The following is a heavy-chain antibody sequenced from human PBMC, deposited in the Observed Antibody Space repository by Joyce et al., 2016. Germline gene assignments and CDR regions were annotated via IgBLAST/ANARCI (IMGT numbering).Heavy chain of an antibody. D-gene: IGHD4-23*01. CDR3: ARGYGGTFYFDY. Sequence: QVQLVQSGAEVKNPGASVKVSCKASGFSFSGYYIHWVRQAPGQGLEWMGWISPDRGNTIYAEKFQGRVTMTRDTSISTVYLELGRLTSDDTALYYCARGYGGTFYFDYWGQVTLVTVSS. J-gene: IGHJ4*02. V-gene: IGHV1-2*02. CDR1: GFSFSGYY. CDR2: ISPDRGNT.